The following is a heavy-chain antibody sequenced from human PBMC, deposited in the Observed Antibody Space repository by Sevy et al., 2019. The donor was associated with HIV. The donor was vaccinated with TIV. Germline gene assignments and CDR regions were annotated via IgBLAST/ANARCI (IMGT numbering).Heavy chain of an antibody. CDR2: INPDGSKI. V-gene: IGHV3-7*02. CDR3: VRGIQLAASY. CDR1: AINIRDYW. Sequence: GGSLRLSCEASAINIRDYWMNWVRQAPGKGLEWVANINPDGSKIYYADSVKGRFTTSTDYTKKTGFLQMTSLRAEDAGVYYCVRGIQLAASYWGQGTLVTVSS. D-gene: IGHD2-15*01. J-gene: IGHJ4*02.